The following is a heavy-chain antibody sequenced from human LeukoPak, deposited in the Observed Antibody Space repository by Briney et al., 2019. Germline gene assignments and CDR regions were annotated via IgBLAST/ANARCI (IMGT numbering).Heavy chain of an antibody. Sequence: GGSLRLSCTASGFTSGDYAMSWFRQAPGKGLEWVSFIRRNSYGGTAEYAASVKGRFTMSRDDSRSIAYLQMNGLESEDTAVYFCARGRAGSHLQLISDDWGQGALVTVSS. CDR1: GFTSGDYA. J-gene: IGHJ4*02. D-gene: IGHD5-24*01. V-gene: IGHV3-49*03. CDR3: ARGRAGSHLQLISDD. CDR2: IRRNSYGGTA.